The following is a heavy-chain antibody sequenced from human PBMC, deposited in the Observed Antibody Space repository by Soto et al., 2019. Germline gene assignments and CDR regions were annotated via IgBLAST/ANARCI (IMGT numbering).Heavy chain of an antibody. CDR1: GGSFSGYY. V-gene: IGHV4-34*01. Sequence: LSLTCAVYGGSFSGYYWSWIRQPPGKGLEWIGEINHSGSTNYNPSLKSRVTISVDTSKNQFSLKLSSVTAADTAVYYCARGNIVVVRMDVWGQGTTVTVSS. D-gene: IGHD2-2*01. CDR3: ARGNIVVVRMDV. J-gene: IGHJ6*02. CDR2: INHSGST.